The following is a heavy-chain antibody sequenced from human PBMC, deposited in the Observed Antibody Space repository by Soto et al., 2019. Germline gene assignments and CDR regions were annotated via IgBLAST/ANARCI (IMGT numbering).Heavy chain of an antibody. V-gene: IGHV3-53*01. CDR1: GFTVSSYY. D-gene: IGHD4-4*01. Sequence: EVQLVESGGGLIQPGGSLRLSCAASGFTVSSYYMSWVRQAPGKGLEWVSVIYSGGSTSYADSVKGRFTISRDTSKNTVYLQMNSLRAEDTAVYYCARDLGRDSKQHWGQGTLVTVSS. J-gene: IGHJ1*01. CDR3: ARDLGRDSKQH. CDR2: IYSGGST.